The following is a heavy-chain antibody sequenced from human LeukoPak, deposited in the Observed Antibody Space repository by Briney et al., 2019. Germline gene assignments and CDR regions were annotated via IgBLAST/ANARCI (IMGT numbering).Heavy chain of an antibody. D-gene: IGHD3-10*01. V-gene: IGHV3-30*04. CDR3: ARDKGSRFDYYGMDV. Sequence: GRSLRLSCAASGFTFSSCAMHWVRQAPGKGLEWVAVISYDGSNKYYADSVKGRFTISRDNSKNTLYLQMNSLRAEDTAVYYCARDKGSRFDYYGMDVWGKGTTVTVSS. J-gene: IGHJ6*04. CDR1: GFTFSSCA. CDR2: ISYDGSNK.